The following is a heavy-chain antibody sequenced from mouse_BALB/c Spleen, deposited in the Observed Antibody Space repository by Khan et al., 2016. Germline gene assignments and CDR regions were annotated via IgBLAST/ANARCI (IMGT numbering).Heavy chain of an antibody. Sequence: EVKLLESGGGLVQPGGSLKLSCAASGFAFSRYWMSWVRQAPGKGLEWIGEINPDSSTINYTPSLKDKFIISRDNAKNTLYLQMSKVRSEDTALYYCASIFWYFDVWGAGTTVTVSS. CDR3: ASIFWYFDV. CDR2: INPDSSTI. J-gene: IGHJ1*01. V-gene: IGHV4-1*02. CDR1: GFAFSRYW.